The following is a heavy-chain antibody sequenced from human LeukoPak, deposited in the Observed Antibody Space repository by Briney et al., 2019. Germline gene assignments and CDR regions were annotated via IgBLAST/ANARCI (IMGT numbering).Heavy chain of an antibody. J-gene: IGHJ3*02. CDR2: IYYIVAT. D-gene: IGHD6-19*01. CDR1: GGSINNYS. V-gene: IGHV4-59*01. CDR3: ASYGQWPNLHAFDI. Sequence: SGSLSLTPGVSGGSINNYSWSWVWQTPGKGLWRSWYIYYIVATTHTPPPPSRVTISVNTSKNQFSLKTSSVTAADTAVYYCASYGQWPNLHAFDIWGQGTMVTVSS.